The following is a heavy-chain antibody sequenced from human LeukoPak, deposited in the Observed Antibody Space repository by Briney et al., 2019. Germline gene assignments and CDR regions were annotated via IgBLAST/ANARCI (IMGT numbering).Heavy chain of an antibody. CDR1: GYSISSGYY. V-gene: IGHV4-38-2*02. D-gene: IGHD6-13*01. CDR3: ARAIAAVDY. Sequence: ETSETLSLTCTVSGYSISSGYYWGWIRQPPGKGLEWIGSIYHSGSTYYNPSLKSRVTISLDTSKNQFSLKLSSVTAADTAVYYCARAIAAVDYSGQGTLVTVSS. J-gene: IGHJ4*02. CDR2: IYHSGST.